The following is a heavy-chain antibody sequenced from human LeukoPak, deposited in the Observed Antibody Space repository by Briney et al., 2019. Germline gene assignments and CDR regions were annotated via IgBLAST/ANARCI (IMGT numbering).Heavy chain of an antibody. Sequence: EGSLILSCAASGFTFSSYAMHWVRQAPGKGLEMVAVIPYDGSNKYYADSVKDRFTISRENSKNTLYLQMNSLRSEDMPVYYCARDKPYFDYWGQGTLVTVYS. CDR2: IPYDGSNK. V-gene: IGHV3-30-3*01. J-gene: IGHJ4*02. CDR3: ARDKPYFDY. CDR1: GFTFSSYA.